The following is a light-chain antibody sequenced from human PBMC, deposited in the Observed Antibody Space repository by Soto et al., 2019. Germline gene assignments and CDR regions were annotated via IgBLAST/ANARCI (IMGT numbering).Light chain of an antibody. CDR1: SSDVGGYNY. CDR3: CSYAGSYPYV. V-gene: IGLV2-11*01. Sequence: QSALTQPRSVSGSPGQSVTISCTGTSSDVGGYNYVSWYQQHPGKAPKLMIYDVSKRPSGVPDRFSGSKSGNTASLTISGLQAEDEADYYCCSYAGSYPYVFGTGTKVHRP. J-gene: IGLJ1*01. CDR2: DVS.